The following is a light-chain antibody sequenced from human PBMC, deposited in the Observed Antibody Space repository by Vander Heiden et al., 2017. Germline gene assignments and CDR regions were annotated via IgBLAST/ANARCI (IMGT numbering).Light chain of an antibody. V-gene: IGKV1-5*03. Sequence: DIKLTQSPSTLSASVGDRVTITCRASQSISSYLAWYQQKPGKAPKLLIYEASSLESGVPSRFSGSGYGTEFTLTISSLQPDDFATYYCQQYKSNPSTSTFGQGTRLEIK. CDR1: QSISSY. J-gene: IGKJ5*01. CDR3: QQYKSNPSTST. CDR2: EAS.